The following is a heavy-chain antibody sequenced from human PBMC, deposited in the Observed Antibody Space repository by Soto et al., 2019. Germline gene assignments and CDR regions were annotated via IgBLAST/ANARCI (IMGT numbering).Heavy chain of an antibody. D-gene: IGHD5-12*01. J-gene: IGHJ3*01. CDR2: ISSDSHTK. CDR3: VRGGYGHVDAFDV. CDR1: GFTFSDYS. V-gene: IGHV3-48*01. Sequence: EVRLVESGGGLVQPGESLRLSCVASGFTFSDYSMNWVRQAPGKGLEWVSYISSDSHTKYYVDSVKGRFTISRDNANNSRFMQMSGLRAEDTAVYYCVRGGYGHVDAFDVWGQGTMVTVSS.